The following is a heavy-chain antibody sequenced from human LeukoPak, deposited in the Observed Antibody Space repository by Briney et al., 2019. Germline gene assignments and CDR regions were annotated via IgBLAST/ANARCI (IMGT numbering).Heavy chain of an antibody. CDR3: TRGYNSGWHDY. V-gene: IGHV4-59*08. CDR2: IYNGGST. CDR1: GASITSHY. D-gene: IGHD6-19*01. Sequence: SETLSLTCSVSGASITSHYWSWIRQTPGKRPECIGYIYNGGSTNYNPSLKSRVTISIDTSKNQFSLRLSSVTAADTAVYYCTRGYNSGWHDYWGQGTLVTVSS. J-gene: IGHJ4*02.